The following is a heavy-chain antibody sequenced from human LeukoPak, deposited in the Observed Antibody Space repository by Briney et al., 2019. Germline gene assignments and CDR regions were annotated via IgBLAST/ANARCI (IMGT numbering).Heavy chain of an antibody. CDR1: GGSIRSYY. J-gene: IGHJ4*02. CDR3: ARWGGYPPHFDY. D-gene: IGHD3-3*01. Sequence: SETLSLTCSVSGGSIRSYYWSWIRQPPGKGLEWIGYIYYSGSTNYNPSLKSRVTISVDTSKNQFSLKLGSVTAADTAVYYCARWGGYPPHFDYWGQGTLVTVSS. V-gene: IGHV4-59*01. CDR2: IYYSGST.